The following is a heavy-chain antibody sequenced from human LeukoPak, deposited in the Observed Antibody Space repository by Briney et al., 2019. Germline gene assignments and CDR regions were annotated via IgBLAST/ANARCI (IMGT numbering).Heavy chain of an antibody. V-gene: IGHV1-46*01. CDR3: ARVGGNYPIN. J-gene: IGHJ4*02. D-gene: IGHD1-26*01. Sequence: ASVKVSCKPSGYTFTSNYMLWVRQAPGQGLEWVGIINPSGGSTSYAQKFQGRVTMTRDTSTSTVYMELSSLRSDDTAVYYCARVGGNYPINWGQGSLVTVSS. CDR2: INPSGGST. CDR1: GYTFTSNY.